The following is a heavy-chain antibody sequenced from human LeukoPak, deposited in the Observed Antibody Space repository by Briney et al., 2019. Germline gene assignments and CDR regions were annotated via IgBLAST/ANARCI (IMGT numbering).Heavy chain of an antibody. Sequence: GGSLRLSCAASGFTFSSYAMSWVRQAPGKGLEWVSAISGSGGSTYYADSVKGRFTISRDNSKNTLYLQRNSLRAEDTAVYYCAKADYYDSSGYYEDYWGQGTLVTVSS. J-gene: IGHJ4*02. CDR3: AKADYYDSSGYYEDY. V-gene: IGHV3-23*01. D-gene: IGHD3-22*01. CDR1: GFTFSSYA. CDR2: ISGSGGST.